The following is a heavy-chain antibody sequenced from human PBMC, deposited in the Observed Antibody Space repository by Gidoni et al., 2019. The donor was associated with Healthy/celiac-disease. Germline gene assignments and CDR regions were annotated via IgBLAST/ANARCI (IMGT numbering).Heavy chain of an antibody. CDR1: GFTFDDDT. CDR3: AKGVFSSSVD. J-gene: IGHJ4*02. Sequence: EVQLVESGGVVVQPGGSLRLSCAASGFTFDDDTMHWVRQAPGKGLEWVAIISWDGGSTYYADSVKGRFTISRDNSKNSLYLQMNSLRTEDTALYYCAKGVFSSSVDWGQGTLVTVSS. CDR2: ISWDGGST. D-gene: IGHD6-6*01. V-gene: IGHV3-43*01.